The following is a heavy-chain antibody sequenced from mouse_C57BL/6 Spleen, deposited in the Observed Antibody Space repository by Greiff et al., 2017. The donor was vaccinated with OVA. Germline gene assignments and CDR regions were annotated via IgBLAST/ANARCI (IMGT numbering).Heavy chain of an antibody. Sequence: VQLKESGPGMVKPSQSLSLTCTVTGYSITSGYDWHWIRHFPGNKLEWMGYISYSGSTNYNPSLKSRISITHDTSKNHFFLKLNSVTTEDTATDYCARGAAYYHYLDDWGKGTTLTVSS. CDR3: ARGAAYYHYLDD. CDR2: ISYSGST. CDR1: GYSITSGYD. J-gene: IGHJ2*01. V-gene: IGHV3-1*01. D-gene: IGHD2-10*01.